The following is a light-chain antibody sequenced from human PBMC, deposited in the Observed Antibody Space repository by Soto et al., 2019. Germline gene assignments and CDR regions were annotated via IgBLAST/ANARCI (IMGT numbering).Light chain of an antibody. V-gene: IGKV3-11*01. CDR1: QSVGSD. CDR2: DIS. Sequence: EIELIQSPATLSLSPGERATLSCRASQSVGSDLAWYQQKPGQAPRLLIYDISNRATAIPGRFSGSGFGTAFTLTISSLEPEYFAVYYCQQRLDWPLTFGGGTKVEI. CDR3: QQRLDWPLT. J-gene: IGKJ4*01.